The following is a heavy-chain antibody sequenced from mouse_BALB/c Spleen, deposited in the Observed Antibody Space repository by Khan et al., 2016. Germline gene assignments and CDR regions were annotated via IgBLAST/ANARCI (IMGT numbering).Heavy chain of an antibody. Sequence: LVESGASVKISCKATGYSFTGYYMHWVKQSHGKSLEWIGYINCYNGATSYNQKFKGKATFTVDTSSTTAYMQFNNLTSADSAVYYGARGGEITMDYGGQGTSVTVSA. CDR3: ARGGEITMDY. D-gene: IGHD2-4*01. CDR1: GYSFTGYY. J-gene: IGHJ4*01. CDR2: INCYNGAT. V-gene: IGHV1S34*01.